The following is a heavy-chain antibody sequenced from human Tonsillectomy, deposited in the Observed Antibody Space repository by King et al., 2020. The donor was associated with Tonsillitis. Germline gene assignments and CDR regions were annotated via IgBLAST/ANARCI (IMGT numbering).Heavy chain of an antibody. CDR1: GFSITSSGVG. CDR3: ARLNSWGNAFDL. D-gene: IGHD6-13*01. CDR2: IYGNGDK. J-gene: IGHJ3*01. Sequence: TLKESGPTLVKPTQTLTLTCTLSGFSITSSGVGVGWIRQPPGKALEWLALIYGNGDKRYRPSLRARLTITKDTSKNEVSLKMTNMDPVDAGTYYCARLNSWGNAFDLWGRGTTVTVSS. V-gene: IGHV2-5*01.